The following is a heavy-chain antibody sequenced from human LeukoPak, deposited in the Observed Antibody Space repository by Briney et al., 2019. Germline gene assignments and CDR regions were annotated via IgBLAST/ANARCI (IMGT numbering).Heavy chain of an antibody. CDR1: GGSISSYY. CDR3: ARGQVLRYFDWAPPGGASWFDP. J-gene: IGHJ5*02. D-gene: IGHD3-9*01. V-gene: IGHV4-59*01. Sequence: SETLSLTCTVSGGSISSYYWSWIRQPPGKGLEWIGYIYYSGSTNYNPSLKSRVIISVDTSKNQFSLKLSSVTAADTAVYYCARGQVLRYFDWAPPGGASWFDPWGQGTLVTVFS. CDR2: IYYSGST.